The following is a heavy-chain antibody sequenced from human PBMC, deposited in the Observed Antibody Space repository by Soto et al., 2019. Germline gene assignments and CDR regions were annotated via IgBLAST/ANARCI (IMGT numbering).Heavy chain of an antibody. CDR2: IIPIFGTA. D-gene: IGHD3-9*01. CDR1: GGTFSSYA. CDR3: VRDSVHYDILTGYALDY. J-gene: IGHJ4*02. Sequence: QVQLVQSGAEVKKPGSSVKVSCKASGGTFSSYAISWVRQAPGQGLEWMGGIIPIFGTANYAQKFQGRVTITADESTSTAYMELSSLRSEDTAVYYCVRDSVHYDILTGYALDYWGQGTLVTVSS. V-gene: IGHV1-69*01.